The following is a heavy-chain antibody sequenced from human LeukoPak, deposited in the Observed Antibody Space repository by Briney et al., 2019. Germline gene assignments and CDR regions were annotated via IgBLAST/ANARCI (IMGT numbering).Heavy chain of an antibody. V-gene: IGHV3-30*03. CDR1: GFTFSSYG. Sequence: GGSLRLSCAASGFTFSSYGMHWVRQAPGKGLEWVAVISYDGSNKYYADSVKGRFTISRDNSKNTLYLQMNSLRAEDTAVYYCAREMQQLVVWFDYWGQGTLVTVSS. D-gene: IGHD6-13*01. CDR3: AREMQQLVVWFDY. J-gene: IGHJ4*02. CDR2: ISYDGSNK.